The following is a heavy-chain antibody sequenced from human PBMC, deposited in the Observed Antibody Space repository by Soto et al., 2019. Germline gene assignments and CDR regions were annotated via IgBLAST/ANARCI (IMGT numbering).Heavy chain of an antibody. CDR3: AKDTQFTYCGGDCYSWSGYFQH. CDR2: ISYDGSNK. D-gene: IGHD2-21*02. V-gene: IGHV3-30*18. J-gene: IGHJ1*01. Sequence: GGSLRLSCAASGFTFSSYGMHWVRQAPGKGLEWVAVISYDGSNKYYADSVKGRFTISRDNSKNTLYLQMNSLRAEDTAVYYCAKDTQFTYCGGDCYSWSGYFQHWGQGTLVTVSS. CDR1: GFTFSSYG.